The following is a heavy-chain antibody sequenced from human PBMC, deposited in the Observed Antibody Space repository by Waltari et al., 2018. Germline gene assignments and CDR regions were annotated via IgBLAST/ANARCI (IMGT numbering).Heavy chain of an antibody. CDR3: ARVTYFDGYSSSFDP. J-gene: IGHJ5*02. V-gene: IGHV3-53*01. D-gene: IGHD6-19*01. CDR2: IYSGGST. CDR1: GFTVSSNY. Sequence: EVQLVESGGGLIQPGGSLRLSCAASGFTVSSNYMSWVRQAPGKGVEWVSGIYSGGSTYYADSVKGRFTISRDNSKNTLYLQMNSLRAEDTAVYYCARVTYFDGYSSSFDPWGQGTLVTVSS.